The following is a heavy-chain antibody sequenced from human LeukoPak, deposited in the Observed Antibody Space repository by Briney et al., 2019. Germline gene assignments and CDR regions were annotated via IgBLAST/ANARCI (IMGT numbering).Heavy chain of an antibody. Sequence: ASVKVSCKASRYTFTGYYMHWVRQAPGQGLEWMGRINPNSGGTNYAQKFQGRVTMTRDTSISTAYMELSRLRSDDTAVYYCAREGQWLVKGYYFDYWGQGTLVTVSS. V-gene: IGHV1-2*06. D-gene: IGHD6-19*01. CDR3: AREGQWLVKGYYFDY. CDR1: RYTFTGYY. J-gene: IGHJ4*02. CDR2: INPNSGGT.